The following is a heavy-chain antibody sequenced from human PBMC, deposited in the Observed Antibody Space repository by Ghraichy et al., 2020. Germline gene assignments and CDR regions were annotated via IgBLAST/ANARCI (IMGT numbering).Heavy chain of an antibody. J-gene: IGHJ4*02. V-gene: IGHV1-69*13. D-gene: IGHD6-19*01. CDR1: GGTFSSYA. CDR3: ATFSGIAVAGTLFDY. CDR2: IIPIFGTA. Sequence: SVKVSCKASGGTFSSYAISWVRQAPGQGLEWMGGIIPIFGTANYAQKFQGRVTITADESTSTAYMELSSLRSEDTAVYYCATFSGIAVAGTLFDYWGQGTLVTVSS.